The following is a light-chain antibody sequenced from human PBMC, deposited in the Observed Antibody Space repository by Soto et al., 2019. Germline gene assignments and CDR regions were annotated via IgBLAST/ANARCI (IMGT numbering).Light chain of an antibody. CDR1: QSVSSN. CDR2: GAS. V-gene: IGKV3-15*01. CDR3: QQYNNWPST. Sequence: EIVMTQSPATLSVSPGERATLSCRASQSVSSNLAWYQQKPGQAPRLLIYGASTRATGIPARFSGSGSGTEDTLTISSLQSEDCAVYDCQQYNNWPSTFGQGTKVEIK. J-gene: IGKJ1*01.